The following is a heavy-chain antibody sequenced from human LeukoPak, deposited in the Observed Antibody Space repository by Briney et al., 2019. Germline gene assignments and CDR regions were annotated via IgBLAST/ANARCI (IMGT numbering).Heavy chain of an antibody. CDR3: ASYGGNSVGNWFDP. D-gene: IGHD4-23*01. V-gene: IGHV4-59*11. CDR1: GGSISSHY. J-gene: IGHJ5*02. Sequence: SETLSLTCTVSGGSISSHYWSWIRQPPGKGLEWIGYIYYSGSTYYNPSLKSRVTISLDTPKNQFSLELSSVTAADTAVYYCASYGGNSVGNWFDPWGQGTLVTVSS. CDR2: IYYSGST.